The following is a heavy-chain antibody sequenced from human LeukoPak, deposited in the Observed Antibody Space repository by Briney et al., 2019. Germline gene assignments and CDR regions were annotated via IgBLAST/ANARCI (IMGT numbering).Heavy chain of an antibody. CDR1: GGSISSGNW. CDR2: IYHSGST. V-gene: IGHV4-4*02. Sequence: SETLSLTCAVSGGSISSGNWWSWVRQPPGKGLEWIGEIYHSGSTNYNPSLKSRVTISVDKSKNQFSLKLSSVTAADTAVYYCASVNDYGDPLPRYMDVWGKGTAVTVSS. D-gene: IGHD4-17*01. J-gene: IGHJ6*03. CDR3: ASVNDYGDPLPRYMDV.